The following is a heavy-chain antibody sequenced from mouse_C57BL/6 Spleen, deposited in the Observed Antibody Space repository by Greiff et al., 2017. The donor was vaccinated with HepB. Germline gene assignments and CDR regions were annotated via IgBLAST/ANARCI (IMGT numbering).Heavy chain of an antibody. D-gene: IGHD2-4*01. CDR2: ISDGGSYT. CDR1: GFTFSSYA. V-gene: IGHV5-4*01. J-gene: IGHJ1*03. CDR3: AREYDYDGVNWYFDV. Sequence: DVHLVESGGGLVKPGGSLKLSCAASGFTFSSYAMSWVRQTPEKRLEWVATISDGGSYTYYPDNVKGRFTISRDNAKNNLYLQMSHLKSEDTAMYYCAREYDYDGVNWYFDVWGTGTTVTVSS.